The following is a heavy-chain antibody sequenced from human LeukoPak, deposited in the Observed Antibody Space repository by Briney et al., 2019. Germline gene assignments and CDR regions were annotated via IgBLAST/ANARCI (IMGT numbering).Heavy chain of an antibody. D-gene: IGHD1-26*01. V-gene: IGHV3-23*01. CDR1: GFTFRNYW. Sequence: GGSLRLSCAASGFTFRNYWMGWVRQAPGKGLEWVSAISGSGGSTYYADSVKGRFTISRDNSKNTLYLQMNSLRAEDTAVYYCAKRIVGASAFGYWGQGTLVTVSS. J-gene: IGHJ4*02. CDR2: ISGSGGST. CDR3: AKRIVGASAFGY.